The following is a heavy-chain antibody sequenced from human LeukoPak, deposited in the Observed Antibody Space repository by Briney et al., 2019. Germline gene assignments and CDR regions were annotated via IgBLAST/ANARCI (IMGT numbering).Heavy chain of an antibody. J-gene: IGHJ4*02. Sequence: GGSLKLSCAASGLTFSGSAMEWVRAASGKGLGWVGRIRSKANSYATAYAASVKGRFTISRDDSKNTAYLQMNSLKTEDTAVYYCTTAATLFDYWGQGTLVTVSS. V-gene: IGHV3-73*01. CDR3: TTAATLFDY. D-gene: IGHD2-15*01. CDR2: IRSKANSYAT. CDR1: GLTFSGSA.